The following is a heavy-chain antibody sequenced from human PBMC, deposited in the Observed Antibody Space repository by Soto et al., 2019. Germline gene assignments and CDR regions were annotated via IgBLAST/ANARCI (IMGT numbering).Heavy chain of an antibody. Sequence: PXXTLSLPFTVSGGSIRSYYWRWIRQPPGKGLEWIGYIYYSGSTNYNPSLKSRVTISVDTSKNQFSLKLSPVTAADTAVYYCARRWGRTFDYWGQGTLVTVSS. V-gene: IGHV4-59*08. J-gene: IGHJ4*02. CDR1: GGSIRSYY. CDR2: IYYSGST. CDR3: ARRWGRTFDY. D-gene: IGHD7-27*01.